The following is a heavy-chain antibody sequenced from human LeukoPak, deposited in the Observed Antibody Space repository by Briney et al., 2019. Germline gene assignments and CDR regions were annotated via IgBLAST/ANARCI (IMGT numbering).Heavy chain of an antibody. J-gene: IGHJ4*02. CDR2: ISYRGNNA. Sequence: GGSLRLSCSASGFTFSNYAMYWVRQAPGKGLEWVAVISYRGNNAYYADSMEGRFTVSRDNSKNTLYLQMNSLRAEDTAMYYCSRAPNGSIWYMGGGFDYWGQGTLVTVSS. D-gene: IGHD6-13*01. CDR1: GFTFSNYA. V-gene: IGHV3-30-3*01. CDR3: SRAPNGSIWYMGGGFDY.